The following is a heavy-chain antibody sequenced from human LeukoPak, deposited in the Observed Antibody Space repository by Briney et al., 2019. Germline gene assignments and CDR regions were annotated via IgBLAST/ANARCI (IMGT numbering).Heavy chain of an antibody. V-gene: IGHV1-46*01. D-gene: IGHD5-18*01. CDR3: ATSGYSYGPAFDY. J-gene: IGHJ4*02. CDR2: INPSGGST. Sequence: ASVKVSCKASGYTFTSYYMHWVRQAPGQGLEWMGIINPSGGSTSYAQKFQGRVTMTRGTSTSTFYMELSSLRSEDTAVYYCATSGYSYGPAFDYWGQGTLVTVSS. CDR1: GYTFTSYY.